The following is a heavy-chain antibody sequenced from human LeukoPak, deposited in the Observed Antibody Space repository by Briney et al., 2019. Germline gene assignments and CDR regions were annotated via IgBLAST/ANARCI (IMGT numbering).Heavy chain of an antibody. CDR2: IYYSGNT. CDR1: GGSISSSSYY. V-gene: IGHV4-39*01. D-gene: IGHD2-2*01. CDR3: ARHRIPAALASAFHY. J-gene: IGHJ4*02. Sequence: PSETLSLTCTVSGGSISSSSYYWDWIRQPPGKGLEWIGAIYYSGNTNYNPSLKSRVTISVDTSKNQFSLKLSSVTAADTAVYYCARHRIPAALASAFHYWGQGTLVTVSS.